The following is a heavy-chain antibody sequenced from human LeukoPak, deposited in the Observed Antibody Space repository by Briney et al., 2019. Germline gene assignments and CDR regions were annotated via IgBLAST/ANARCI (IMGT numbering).Heavy chain of an antibody. CDR1: GFTFSDYY. CDR3: AREQYYDILTGSYPGLDY. Sequence: GGSLRLSCAASGFTFSDYYMSWIRQAPGKGLEWVSYISSNGSTIYYADSVKGRFTISRDNAKNSLYLQMNSLRAEDTAVYYCAREQYYDILTGSYPGLDYWGQGTLVTVSS. J-gene: IGHJ4*02. CDR2: ISSNGSTI. D-gene: IGHD3-9*01. V-gene: IGHV3-11*01.